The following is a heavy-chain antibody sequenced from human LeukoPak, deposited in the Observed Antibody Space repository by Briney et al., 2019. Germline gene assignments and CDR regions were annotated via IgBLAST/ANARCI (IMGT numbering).Heavy chain of an antibody. J-gene: IGHJ4*02. CDR2: IIPIFGTA. Sequence: SVKVSCKASGGTFSSYAISWVRQAPGQGLEWMGGIIPIFGTANYAQKFQGRVTITTDESTSTAYMELSSLRSEDTAVYYCARDRGYCSSTSCYTGFDYWGQGTLVTVSS. CDR3: ARDRGYCSSTSCYTGFDY. V-gene: IGHV1-69*05. CDR1: GGTFSSYA. D-gene: IGHD2-2*02.